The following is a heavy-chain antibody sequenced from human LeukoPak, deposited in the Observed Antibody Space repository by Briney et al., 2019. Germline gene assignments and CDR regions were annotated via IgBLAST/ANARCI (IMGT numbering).Heavy chain of an antibody. CDR2: IYYSGST. Sequence: SETLSLTCTVSGGSITNYYWSGIRQPPGKGLECIGYIYYSGSTNYNPSLKSRVTISLHTSKNQFSLKLNSVTAADTAVYHCARGVPYGPSYEFFDYWGQGTLVTVSS. V-gene: IGHV4-59*01. J-gene: IGHJ4*02. CDR1: GGSITNYY. CDR3: ARGVPYGPSYEFFDY. D-gene: IGHD3-10*01.